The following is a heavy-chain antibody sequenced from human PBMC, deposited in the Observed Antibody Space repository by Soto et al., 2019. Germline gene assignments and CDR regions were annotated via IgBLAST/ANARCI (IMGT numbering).Heavy chain of an antibody. CDR3: AREGPPLYCGGDCYQYYGMDV. J-gene: IGHJ6*02. CDR1: GGTFSSYA. Sequence: QVQLVQSGAEVKKPGSSVKVSCKASGGTFSSYAISWVRQAPGQGLEWMGGIIPIFGTANYAQKFQGRVTITADESTSTAYMELSSLRSEDTAVYYCAREGPPLYCGGDCYQYYGMDVWGQGTTVTVSS. V-gene: IGHV1-69*01. D-gene: IGHD2-21*02. CDR2: IIPIFGTA.